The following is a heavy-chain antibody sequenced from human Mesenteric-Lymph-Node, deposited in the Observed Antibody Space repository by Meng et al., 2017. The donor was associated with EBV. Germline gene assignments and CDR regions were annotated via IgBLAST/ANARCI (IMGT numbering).Heavy chain of an antibody. J-gene: IGHJ5*02. V-gene: IGHV4-30-2*01. CDR2: IYHSGST. CDR1: CGVISIDGYP. CDR3: ARVSVYGDYDNWFDP. Sequence: QLHEYVSGLVQPSHTPSLTRAVACGVISIDGYPLGWIRQPPGKGLEWIGYIYHSGSTYSKPSLKSRVTISADRSKNQFSLKLNSVTAADTAVYCCARVSVYGDYDNWFDPWGQGTLVTVSS. D-gene: IGHD4-17*01.